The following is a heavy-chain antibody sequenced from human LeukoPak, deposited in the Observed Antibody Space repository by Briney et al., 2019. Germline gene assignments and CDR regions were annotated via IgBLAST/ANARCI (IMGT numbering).Heavy chain of an antibody. D-gene: IGHD6-25*01. V-gene: IGHV4-39*07. CDR1: GGSISRNSDY. J-gene: IGHJ4*02. Sequence: SETLSLTCTVSGGSISRNSDYWGWIRQPPGKGLEWIGSIYYGGSTYYNPSLKSRVTISIDTSKNQFSLKLSSVSVADTGVYYCARAGGVKTAALDLDYWGQGTLVTVSS. CDR3: ARAGGVKTAALDLDY. CDR2: IYYGGST.